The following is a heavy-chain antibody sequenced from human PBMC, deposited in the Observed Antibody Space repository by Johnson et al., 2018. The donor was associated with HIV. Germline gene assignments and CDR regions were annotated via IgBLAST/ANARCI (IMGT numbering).Heavy chain of an antibody. V-gene: IGHV3-30-3*01. J-gene: IGHJ3*02. CDR2: ISYDGSIK. D-gene: IGHD2-8*01. CDR3: ARNSGNGLVLRGDAFDM. CDR1: GFTFSSYD. Sequence: QVQLVESGGDLVQPGGSLRLSCAASGFTFSSYDMHWVRQAPGKGLEWVAVISYDGSIKYFADSVKGRFTISRDNSKNTLHLQMNSLRPEDTAVYYCARNSGNGLVLRGDAFDMWGQGTMVTVSS.